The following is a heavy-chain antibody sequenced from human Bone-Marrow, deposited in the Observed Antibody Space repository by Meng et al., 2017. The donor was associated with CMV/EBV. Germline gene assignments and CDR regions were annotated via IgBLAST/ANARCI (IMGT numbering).Heavy chain of an antibody. CDR2: MNPNRGNT. J-gene: IGHJ6*02. CDR1: GYTFTSYG. V-gene: IGHV1-8*02. Sequence: ASVKVSCKASGYTFTSYGISWVRQAPGQGLEWVGWMNPNRGNTAYAQKFQGRVTMTRDTSTRIAYMELSSLRSGDTAVYYYARGQVQCSTINCHDYRFSGMDVWGQGPPFPFSS. D-gene: IGHD2/OR15-2a*01. CDR3: ARGQVQCSTINCHDYRFSGMDV.